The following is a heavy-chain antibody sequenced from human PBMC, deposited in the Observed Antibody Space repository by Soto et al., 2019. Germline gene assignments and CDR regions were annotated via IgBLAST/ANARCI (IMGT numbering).Heavy chain of an antibody. Sequence: QVQLVQSGAEVKKPGSSVKVSCKASGGTFSSYAISWVRQAPGKGLEWMGGIIPIFGTANYAQKFQGRVTITADKSTSTAYMDLSSLRSEDTAVYYCARVIDGSKLTHAFDIWGQGTMVTVSS. CDR2: IIPIFGTA. V-gene: IGHV1-69*06. J-gene: IGHJ3*02. CDR1: GGTFSSYA. D-gene: IGHD5-12*01. CDR3: ARVIDGSKLTHAFDI.